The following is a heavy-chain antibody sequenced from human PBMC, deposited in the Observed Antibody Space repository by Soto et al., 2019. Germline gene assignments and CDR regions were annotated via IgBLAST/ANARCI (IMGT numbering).Heavy chain of an antibody. V-gene: IGHV3-64*01. CDR2: ISSNGGST. Sequence: EVQLVESGGGLVQPGGSLRLSCAASGFTFSSYAMHWVRQAPGKGLEYVSAISSNGGSTYYANSVKGRFTISRDNSKNTLYLQLGSLRAADMAVYYFARQGRAVSSYYFDYWGQGTLVTVSS. D-gene: IGHD3-10*01. CDR3: ARQGRAVSSYYFDY. J-gene: IGHJ4*02. CDR1: GFTFSSYA.